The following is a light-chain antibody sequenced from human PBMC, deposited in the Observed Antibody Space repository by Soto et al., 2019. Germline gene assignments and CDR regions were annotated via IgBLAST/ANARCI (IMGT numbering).Light chain of an antibody. J-gene: IGKJ4*01. V-gene: IGKV3D-20*02. Sequence: EIVLTQSPGTLSLSPGGRATLSCRASQSVSSSYLAWYQQKPGQAPRLLIYDASNRATGIPARFSGSGSGTDFTLTISSLEPEDFAVYYCQQRSNWPLTFGGGTKV. CDR1: QSVSSSY. CDR3: QQRSNWPLT. CDR2: DAS.